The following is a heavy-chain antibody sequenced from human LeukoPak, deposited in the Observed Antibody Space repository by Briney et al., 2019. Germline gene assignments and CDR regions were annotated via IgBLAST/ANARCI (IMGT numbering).Heavy chain of an antibody. D-gene: IGHD3-10*01. CDR3: ARSDQLRWFGDPRRPYYYGMDV. Sequence: GESLKISCKASGYIFPEYWIGWVRHMPGKGLEWMGIIYPGDSDTRYRPSFQGQVTISADKPISTAYLQWNSLKASDTAMYYCARSDQLRWFGDPRRPYYYGMDVWGQGTTVTVSS. CDR1: GYIFPEYW. V-gene: IGHV5-51*04. J-gene: IGHJ6*02. CDR2: IYPGDSDT.